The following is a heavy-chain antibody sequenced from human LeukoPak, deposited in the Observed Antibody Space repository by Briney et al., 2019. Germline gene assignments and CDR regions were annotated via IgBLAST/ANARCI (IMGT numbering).Heavy chain of an antibody. CDR3: ARGPYDYVWGSYRYTWIPFDY. CDR2: INHSGST. Sequence: SETLSLTCAVYGGSFSGYYWSWIRQPPGKGLEWIGEINHSGSTNYNPSLKSRATISVDTSKNQFSLKLSSVTAADTAVYYCARGPYDYVWGSYRYTWIPFDYWGQGTLVTVSS. CDR1: GGSFSGYY. D-gene: IGHD3-16*02. V-gene: IGHV4-34*01. J-gene: IGHJ4*02.